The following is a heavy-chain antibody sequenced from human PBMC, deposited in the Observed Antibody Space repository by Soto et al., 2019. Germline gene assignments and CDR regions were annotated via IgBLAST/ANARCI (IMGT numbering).Heavy chain of an antibody. Sequence: XGSLRLSCAAAGFTFSSYAMSWVRQAPGKGLEWVSAISGSGGSTYYADSVKGRFTISRDNSKNTLYLQMNSLRAEDTAVYYCATHSGSYLSRIQHWGQGTLVTVSS. CDR1: GFTFSSYA. CDR3: ATHSGSYLSRIQH. CDR2: ISGSGGST. V-gene: IGHV3-23*01. J-gene: IGHJ1*01. D-gene: IGHD1-26*01.